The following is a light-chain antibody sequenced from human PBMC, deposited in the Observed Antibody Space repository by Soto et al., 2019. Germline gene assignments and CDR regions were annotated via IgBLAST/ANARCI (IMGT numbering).Light chain of an antibody. V-gene: IGLV2-14*02. CDR2: EGT. CDR3: SSYTSSSTWV. Sequence: QSALTQPASVSGSPGQSITISCTGTNSDVESYNLVSWFRQHPGEAPKLIVYEGTKRPSGVSNRFSGSKSGNPASLTISGLQAEDESDYYCSSYTSSSTWVFGGGTQLTVL. J-gene: IGLJ3*02. CDR1: NSDVESYNL.